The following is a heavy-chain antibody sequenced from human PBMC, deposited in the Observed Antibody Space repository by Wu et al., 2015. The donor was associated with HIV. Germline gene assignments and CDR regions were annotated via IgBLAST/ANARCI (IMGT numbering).Heavy chain of an antibody. J-gene: IGHJ4*02. D-gene: IGHD1-26*01. CDR2: INPSAGST. V-gene: IGHV1-46*02. CDR3: ARTILYSGSYFDY. Sequence: QVQLVQSGAEVKKPGASVKVSCKTSGYTFNSYFIHWVRQAPGQGLEWMGIINPSAGSTSYAQKFQGRVTMTRDTSTTTVYMELSSLRSDDTAVFFCARTILYSGSYFDYWGQGNPGHRLL. CDR1: GYTFNSYF.